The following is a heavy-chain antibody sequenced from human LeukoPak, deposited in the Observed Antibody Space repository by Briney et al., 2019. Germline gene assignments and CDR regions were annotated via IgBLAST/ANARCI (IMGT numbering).Heavy chain of an antibody. J-gene: IGHJ3*02. CDR2: INYSGST. V-gene: IGHV4-59*01. Sequence: SVTLSLTCTVSGGSISSYYWSWIRQHPGKGLECIGYINYSGSTNYNPSLKSRVTISVDTSKNQFSLKLSSVTAADTAVYYCATAIAVANDAFDIWGQGTMVTVSS. CDR1: GGSISSYY. CDR3: ATAIAVANDAFDI. D-gene: IGHD6-19*01.